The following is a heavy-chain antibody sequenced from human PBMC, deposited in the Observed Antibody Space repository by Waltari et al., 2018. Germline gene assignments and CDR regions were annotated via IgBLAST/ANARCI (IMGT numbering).Heavy chain of an antibody. J-gene: IGHJ5*02. V-gene: IGHV3-7*03. CDR1: GFTFRSYW. D-gene: IGHD4-17*01. CDR2: IKLVGRDV. CDR3: VRVADGWFDR. Sequence: EVQLVESGGDLVQPGGSLRLSCEASGFTFRSYWMSWVRQAPGNGLEGVANIKLVGRDVSYVDSVKGRFTISRDNAKNSLYLQMDSLRVEDTAVYYCVRVADGWFDRWGQGTLVTVSS.